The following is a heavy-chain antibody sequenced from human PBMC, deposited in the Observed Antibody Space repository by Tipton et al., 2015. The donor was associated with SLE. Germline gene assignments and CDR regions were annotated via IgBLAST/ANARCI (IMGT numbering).Heavy chain of an antibody. V-gene: IGHV4-39*07. CDR2: LDYSGST. CDR1: GGSISSSPFY. J-gene: IGHJ4*02. CDR3: ARAVGDTSGYLDY. Sequence: TLSLTCTVSGGSISSSPFYWGWIRQPPGKGLEWIGSLDYSGSTYYNPSLKSQISISLYRSKNQFSLKLSSVTAADTAVYYCARAVGDTSGYLDYWGLGTLVTVSS. D-gene: IGHD3-22*01.